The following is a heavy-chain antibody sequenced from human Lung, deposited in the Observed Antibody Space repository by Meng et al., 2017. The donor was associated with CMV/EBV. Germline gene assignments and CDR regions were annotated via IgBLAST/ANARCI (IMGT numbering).Heavy chain of an antibody. D-gene: IGHD3-3*01. Sequence: SXTLSLTCAVYGGSFSGYCWSWIRQPPGKGLEWIGEINHSGTTNYNPSLESRVTISADTSKNQFSLKLSSVTAADTAVYYCARCFRGGGTQRRFGVFRSSYFFDYWGQGTXVTVSS. CDR3: ARCFRGGGTQRRFGVFRSSYFFDY. V-gene: IGHV4-34*01. CDR2: INHSGTT. J-gene: IGHJ4*02. CDR1: GGSFSGYC.